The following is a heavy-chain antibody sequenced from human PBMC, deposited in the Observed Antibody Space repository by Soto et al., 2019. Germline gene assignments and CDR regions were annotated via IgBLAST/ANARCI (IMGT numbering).Heavy chain of an antibody. Sequence: WETLSLTCTVSGGSISSYYWSWIRQPAGKGLEWIGRIYTSGSTNYNPSLKSRVTMSVDTSKNQFSLKLSSVTAADTAVYYCARATMTTVTHTAENYYYYGMDVWGQGTTVTVSS. CDR2: IYTSGST. V-gene: IGHV4-4*07. CDR1: GGSISSYY. J-gene: IGHJ6*02. CDR3: ARATMTTVTHTAENYYYYGMDV. D-gene: IGHD4-17*01.